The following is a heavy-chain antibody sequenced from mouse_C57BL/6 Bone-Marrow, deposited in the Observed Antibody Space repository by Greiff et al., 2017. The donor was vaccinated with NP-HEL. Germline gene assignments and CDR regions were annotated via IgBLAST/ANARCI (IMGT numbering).Heavy chain of an antibody. CDR3: ARLGREGFDY. D-gene: IGHD4-1*01. Sequence: QVQLKESGAELARPGASVKLSCKASGYTFTSYGISWVKQRTGQGLEWIGEIYPRSGNTYYNEKFKGKATLTADKSSSTAYMELRSLTSEDSAVYFCARLGREGFDYWGQGTTLTVSS. V-gene: IGHV1-81*01. CDR2: IYPRSGNT. CDR1: GYTFTSYG. J-gene: IGHJ2*01.